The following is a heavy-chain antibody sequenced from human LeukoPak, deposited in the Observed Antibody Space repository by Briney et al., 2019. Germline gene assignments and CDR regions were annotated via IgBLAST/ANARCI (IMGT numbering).Heavy chain of an antibody. J-gene: IGHJ3*01. CDR3: AREMWPGDV. V-gene: IGHV1-46*01. CDR2: INPSGGST. CDR1: GYTFTSYY. D-gene: IGHD2-21*01. Sequence: ASVKVSCKASGYTFTSYYIHWVRQAPGQGLEWMGIINPSGGSTSYAQKLQGRVTMTTDTSTSTVYMELSSLRSDDTAVYYCAREMWPGDVWGQGTMVTVSS.